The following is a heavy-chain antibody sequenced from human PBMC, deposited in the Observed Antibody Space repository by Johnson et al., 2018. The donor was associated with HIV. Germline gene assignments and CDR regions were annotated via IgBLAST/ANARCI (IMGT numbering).Heavy chain of an antibody. CDR3: ERRLWFRNLYDAFDI. J-gene: IGHJ3*02. D-gene: IGHD3-10*01. Sequence: MQLVESGGGLVQPGGSLRLSCAASGFTFSSYAMSWVRQTTGKGLEWVSVIDTAGDTYYAGSVKGRFTISRENAKKSLYLQMNNLRPEDTALYYCERRLWFRNLYDAFDIWGQGTMVTVSS. CDR1: GFTFSSYA. CDR2: IDTAGDT. V-gene: IGHV3-13*01.